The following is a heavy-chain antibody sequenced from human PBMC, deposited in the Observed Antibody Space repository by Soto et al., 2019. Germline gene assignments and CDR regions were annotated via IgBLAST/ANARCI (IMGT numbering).Heavy chain of an antibody. Sequence: EVPMVESGGGLVQPGGSLRLSCTASGFTFSDYWMTWVRQAPGKGLEWVASIKKDGSEQSFVDSVKGRFTISRDNAKNSLSLHMSSLRDEDTAVYYCVRRAAVVGLDYWGQGTLVTVSS. CDR2: IKKDGSEQ. CDR3: VRRAAVVGLDY. D-gene: IGHD6-13*01. CDR1: GFTFSDYW. V-gene: IGHV3-7*01. J-gene: IGHJ4*02.